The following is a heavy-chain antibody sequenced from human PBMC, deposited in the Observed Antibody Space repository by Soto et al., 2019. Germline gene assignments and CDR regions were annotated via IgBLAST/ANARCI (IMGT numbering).Heavy chain of an antibody. D-gene: IGHD2-15*01. Sequence: PGGSLRLSCAASGFTFSRYAMHWVRQAPGKGLEWVALISYDGSNEYYADSVKGRFTISRDNSKNTLYLQVNSVRDKDTAVYYCVSGSYRSGGSCQLAQSPGGFWGQGTMVTVSS. CDR3: VSGSYRSGGSCQLAQSPGGF. J-gene: IGHJ3*01. CDR2: ISYDGSNE. V-gene: IGHV3-30-3*01. CDR1: GFTFSRYA.